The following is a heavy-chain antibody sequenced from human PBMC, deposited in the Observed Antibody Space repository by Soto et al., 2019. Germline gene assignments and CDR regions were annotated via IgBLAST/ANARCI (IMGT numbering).Heavy chain of an antibody. D-gene: IGHD1-26*01. V-gene: IGHV3-23*01. CDR3: AKDNGARRTRYYYYYMDV. Sequence: GGSLRLSCAASGFTFSSYAMSWVRQAPGKGLEWVSAISGSGGSTYYADSVKGRFTISRDNSKNTLYLQMNSLRAEDTAVYYCAKDNGARRTRYYYYYMDVWGKGTTVTVSS. CDR1: GFTFSSYA. J-gene: IGHJ6*03. CDR2: ISGSGGST.